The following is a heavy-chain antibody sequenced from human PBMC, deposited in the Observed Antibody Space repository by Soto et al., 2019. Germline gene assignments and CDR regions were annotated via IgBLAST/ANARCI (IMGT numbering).Heavy chain of an antibody. J-gene: IGHJ3*01. CDR2: IGANGGGT. V-gene: IGHV3-23*01. CDR3: ARDPNGDYLGAFDF. D-gene: IGHD4-17*01. CDR1: GFTSSSFF. Sequence: GGSLRLSCAASGFTSSSFFMSWVRQAPGKGLDWVSGIGANGGGTYYADSVKGRFIISRDNSKNTLYLQMNSLRAEDTAVYYCARDPNGDYLGAFDFWGQKTMVTVSS.